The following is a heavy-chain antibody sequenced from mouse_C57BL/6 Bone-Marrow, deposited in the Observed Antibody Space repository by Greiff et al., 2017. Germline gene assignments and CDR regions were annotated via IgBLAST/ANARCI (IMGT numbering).Heavy chain of an antibody. V-gene: IGHV14-4*01. J-gene: IGHJ4*01. Sequence: EVQLQQSGAELVRPGASVKLSCTASGFNIKDDYMHWVKQRPEPGLEWIGWIDPENGDTEYASKFQGKATITADTSSNTAYLQLSSLTSEDTAVYYCTRVWLDYWGQGTSVTVSS. D-gene: IGHD2-10*02. CDR1: GFNIKDDY. CDR2: IDPENGDT. CDR3: TRVWLDY.